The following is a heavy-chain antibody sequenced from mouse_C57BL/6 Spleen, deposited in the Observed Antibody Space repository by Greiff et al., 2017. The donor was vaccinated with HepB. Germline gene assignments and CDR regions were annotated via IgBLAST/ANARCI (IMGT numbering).Heavy chain of an antibody. Sequence: VQLKESGPGLVAPSQCLSITCTVSGFSLTSYGVSWVRQPPGKGLEWLGVIGGDGSTNYHSALISRLSISKDNSKSQVFLKLNSQQTDDTATYYCAAYYGSSYYYAMDYWGQGTSVTVSS. CDR3: AAYYGSSYYYAMDY. V-gene: IGHV2-3*01. CDR1: GFSLTSYG. CDR2: IGGDGST. J-gene: IGHJ4*01. D-gene: IGHD1-1*01.